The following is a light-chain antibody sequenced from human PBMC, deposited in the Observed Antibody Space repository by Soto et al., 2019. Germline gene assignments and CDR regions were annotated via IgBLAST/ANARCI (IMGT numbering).Light chain of an antibody. CDR3: QQYGSSGT. CDR2: GAS. CDR1: QSVSNNY. J-gene: IGKJ1*01. V-gene: IGKV3-20*01. Sequence: EIVLTQSPGTLSLSPMEIAALSFMASQSVSNNYLAWYQQKPGQAPRLLIYGASNRATGIPDRFSGSGPGTDFTLTISRLEPEDFAVYYCQQYGSSGTFGQGTKVDIK.